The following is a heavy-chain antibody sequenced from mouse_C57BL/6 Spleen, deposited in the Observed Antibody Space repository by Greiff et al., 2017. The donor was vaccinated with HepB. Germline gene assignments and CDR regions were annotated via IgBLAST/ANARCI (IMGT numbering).Heavy chain of an antibody. CDR2: IYPRSGNT. J-gene: IGHJ3*01. CDR3: ARGTAQATSPFAY. CDR1: GYTFTSYG. D-gene: IGHD3-2*02. V-gene: IGHV1-81*01. Sequence: QVQLQQSGAELARPGASVKLSCKASGYTFTSYGISWVKQRTGQGLEWIGEIYPRSGNTYYNEKFKGKATLTADKSSSTAYMELRSLTSEDSAVYFCARGTAQATSPFAYWGQGTLVTVSA.